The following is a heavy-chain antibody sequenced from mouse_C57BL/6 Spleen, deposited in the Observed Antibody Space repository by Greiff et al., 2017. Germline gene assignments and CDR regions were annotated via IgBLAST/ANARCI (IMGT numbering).Heavy chain of an antibody. CDR3: ARKGEYDVLFAY. V-gene: IGHV1-22*01. D-gene: IGHD2-14*01. Sequence: VQLQQSGPELVKPGASVKMSCKASGYTFTDYNMHWVKQSHGKSLEWIGYINPNNGGTSYNQKFKGKATLTVNKSSSTADMELRSLTSDDSAVYYCARKGEYDVLFAYWGQGTLVTVSA. J-gene: IGHJ3*01. CDR1: GYTFTDYN. CDR2: INPNNGGT.